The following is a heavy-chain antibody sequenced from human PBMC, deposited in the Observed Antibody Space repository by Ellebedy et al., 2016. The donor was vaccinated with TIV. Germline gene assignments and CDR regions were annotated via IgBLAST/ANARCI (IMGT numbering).Heavy chain of an antibody. D-gene: IGHD4-23*01. V-gene: IGHV4-39*07. J-gene: IGHJ2*01. CDR3: ARRGGNVWYFDL. Sequence: GSLRLXXTVSSGSINSGPYYWAWIRQPPGKGLDWIGSFYYSGSTHYNPSLKSRVSMSVDTSKNQFSLKLSSLTAADTSMYYCARRGGNVWYFDLWGRGTLVTVSS. CDR2: FYYSGST. CDR1: SGSINSGPYY.